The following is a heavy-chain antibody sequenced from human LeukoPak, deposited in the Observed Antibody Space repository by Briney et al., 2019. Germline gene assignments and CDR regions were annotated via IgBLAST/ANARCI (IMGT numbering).Heavy chain of an antibody. CDR1: GFTFGSYW. CDR2: IKQDGSEK. V-gene: IGHV3-7*01. Sequence: GGSRRLSFAASGFTFGSYWMSWVRQAPGKGLEWVPNIKQDGSEKYYVDSVKGRFTISRDNAKNSLYLQMNSLRAEDTAVYYCARDDCSSISCYHNWFDPWGQGTLVTVSS. CDR3: ARDDCSSISCYHNWFDP. D-gene: IGHD2-2*01. J-gene: IGHJ5*02.